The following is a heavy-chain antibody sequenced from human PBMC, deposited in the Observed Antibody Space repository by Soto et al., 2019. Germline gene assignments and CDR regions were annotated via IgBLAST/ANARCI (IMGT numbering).Heavy chain of an antibody. CDR1: GFTFSSYG. J-gene: IGHJ4*02. Sequence: EVQLLESGGGLVQPGRSLRLSCAASGFTFSSYGMNWVRQAPGKGLEWVSSMSGTGGSTYYADSVKGRFTISRDNSKNTLYLQMNSLRVEDTAVFYCAKAGFSTGWSPSYFDYWGQGTLVTVSS. V-gene: IGHV3-23*01. CDR2: MSGTGGST. CDR3: AKAGFSTGWSPSYFDY. D-gene: IGHD6-19*01.